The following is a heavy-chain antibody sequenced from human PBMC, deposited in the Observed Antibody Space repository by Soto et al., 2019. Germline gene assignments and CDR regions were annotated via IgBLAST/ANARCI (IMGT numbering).Heavy chain of an antibody. CDR2: IFPADSDT. J-gene: IGHJ4*02. CDR3: ARRVGSSWRYFDN. CDR1: WYRFASNW. D-gene: IGHD6-13*01. V-gene: IGHV5-51*01. Sequence: GVSLGVGYKGSWYRFASNWIGWVSHIPGKALPWMGIIFPADSDTRYSPSFRRQFTISADRSINTAYLQWNSVTAAASAIYYCARRVGSSWRYFDNWGQGPLVTVSS.